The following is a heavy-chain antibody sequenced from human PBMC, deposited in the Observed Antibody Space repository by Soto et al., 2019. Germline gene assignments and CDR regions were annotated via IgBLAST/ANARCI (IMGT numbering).Heavy chain of an antibody. CDR1: GYTFTSYD. CDR2: MNPNSGNT. D-gene: IGHD3-22*01. J-gene: IGHJ3*02. CDR3: ARERTYSDYYDSSGYPVDAFDI. Sequence: ASVEVSCKASGYTFTSYDISWVRQATGQGLEWMGWMNPNSGNTGYAQKFQGRVTMTRNTSISTAYMELSSLRSEDTAVYYCARERTYSDYYDSSGYPVDAFDIWGQGTMVTVSS. V-gene: IGHV1-8*01.